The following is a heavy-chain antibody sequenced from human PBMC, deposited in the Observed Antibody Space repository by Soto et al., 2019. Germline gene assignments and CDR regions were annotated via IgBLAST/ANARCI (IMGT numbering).Heavy chain of an antibody. CDR1: GYTFTSYD. D-gene: IGHD5-18*01. V-gene: IGHV1-8*01. J-gene: IGHJ5*02. Sequence: QVQLVQSGAEVKKPGASVKVSCKASGYTFTSYDINWVRQATGQGLEWMGWMNPNSGNTGLAQKFPGGGTLARNTSRSTAYMELRSLRSDDTAVYYCASGHVDTAMVTAGFDPWGQGTLVTVSS. CDR2: MNPNSGNT. CDR3: ASGHVDTAMVTAGFDP.